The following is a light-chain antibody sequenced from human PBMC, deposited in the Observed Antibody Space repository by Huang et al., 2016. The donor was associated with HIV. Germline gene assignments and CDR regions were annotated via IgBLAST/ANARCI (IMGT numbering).Light chain of an antibody. J-gene: IGKJ2*01. V-gene: IGKV3-15*01. CDR3: QHYRVWPPVYT. Sequence: EIVMTQSPATLSVSPGERATLSCRASQTVSSNLAWYHQKPGQAPRLLIDAASTRATDIPARFSGSGSGTEFTLTISSLQSEDFAVYYCQHYRVWPPVYTFGQGTKLEIK. CDR2: AAS. CDR1: QTVSSN.